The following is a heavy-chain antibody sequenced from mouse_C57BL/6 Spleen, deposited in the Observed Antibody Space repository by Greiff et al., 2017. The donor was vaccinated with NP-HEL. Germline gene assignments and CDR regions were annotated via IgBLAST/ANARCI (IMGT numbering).Heavy chain of an antibody. J-gene: IGHJ3*01. CDR1: GYTFTSYW. D-gene: IGHD2-14*01. Sequence: QVQLQQSGAELVRPGSSVKLSCKASGYTFTSYWMHWVKQRPIQGLEWIGNIDPSDSETHYNQKFKDKATLTVDKSSSTAYMQLSSLTSEDSAVYFCARIGSGGDWFAYWGQGTLVTVSA. CDR3: ARIGSGGDWFAY. CDR2: IDPSDSET. V-gene: IGHV1-52*01.